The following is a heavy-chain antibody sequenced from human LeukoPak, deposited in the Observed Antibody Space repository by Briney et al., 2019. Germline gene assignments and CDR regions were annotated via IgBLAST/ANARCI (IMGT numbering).Heavy chain of an antibody. CDR2: TYYRSKWYN. D-gene: IGHD1-1*01. V-gene: IGHV6-1*01. CDR1: GDSVSSNSAA. J-gene: IGHJ6*02. Sequence: SQTLSPTCAISGDSVSSNSAAWNWIRQSPSRGLEWLGRTYYRSKWYNDYAVSVKSRITIKPDTSKNQLSLQLNSVTPEDTAVYYCARDGTAIYYGMDVWGQGTTVTVSS. CDR3: ARDGTAIYYGMDV.